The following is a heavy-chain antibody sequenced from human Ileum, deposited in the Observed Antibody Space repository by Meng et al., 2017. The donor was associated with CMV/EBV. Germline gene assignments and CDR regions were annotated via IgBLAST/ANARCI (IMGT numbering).Heavy chain of an antibody. CDR1: GYSFTSYW. V-gene: IGHV5-51*01. Sequence: GESLKISRKGSGYSFTSYWIGWVRQRPGKGLEWRGIIYPGDSDTRYSPSFQGQVTIAADKSISTAYLQWSSLKASDTAMYYCARHPFGYCSSTSCHIHGMDVWGQGTTVTVSS. CDR3: ARHPFGYCSSTSCHIHGMDV. CDR2: IYPGDSDT. D-gene: IGHD2-2*03. J-gene: IGHJ6*02.